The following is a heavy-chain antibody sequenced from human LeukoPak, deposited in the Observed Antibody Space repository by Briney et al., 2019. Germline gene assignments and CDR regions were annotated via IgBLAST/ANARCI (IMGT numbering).Heavy chain of an antibody. CDR2: IRYDGSNK. CDR3: ARSLYCGGDCYSGPFDY. V-gene: IGHV3-30*02. CDR1: GFTFSSCG. Sequence: PGGSLRLSCAASGFTFSSCGFHWVRQAPGKGLEWVAFIRYDGSNKYYADSVKGRFTISRDNSKNTLYLQMNSLRAEDTAVYYCARSLYCGGDCYSGPFDYWGQGTLVTVSS. J-gene: IGHJ4*02. D-gene: IGHD2-21*02.